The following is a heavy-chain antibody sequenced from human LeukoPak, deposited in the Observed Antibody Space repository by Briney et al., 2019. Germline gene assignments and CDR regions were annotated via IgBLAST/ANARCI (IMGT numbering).Heavy chain of an antibody. CDR1: GFTFSSYS. CDR2: ISSSSTT. CDR3: AREDSGYRVDY. V-gene: IGHV3-48*01. Sequence: PGGSLRLSCAASGFTFSSYSMNWVRQAPGKGLEWVSYISSSSTTYYADSVKGRFTISRDNAKNSLYLQMNSLRAEDTAVYYCAREDSGYRVDYWGQGTLVTVSS. D-gene: IGHD5-18*01. J-gene: IGHJ4*02.